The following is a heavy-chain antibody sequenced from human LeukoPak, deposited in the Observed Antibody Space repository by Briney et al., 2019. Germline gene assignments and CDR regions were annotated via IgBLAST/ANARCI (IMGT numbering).Heavy chain of an antibody. J-gene: IGHJ6*03. CDR2: IYYSGST. D-gene: IGHD3-10*01. CDR3: ARRRVTMVRGVIINYYYYYYMDV. CDR1: GGSINSYY. V-gene: IGHV4-59*12. Sequence: PSETLSLTCTVSGGSINSYYWSWIRQPPGKGLEWIGYIYYSGSTNYNPSLKSRVTISVDTSKNQFSLKLSSVTAADTAVYYCARRRVTMVRGVIINYYYYYYMDVWGKGTTVTISS.